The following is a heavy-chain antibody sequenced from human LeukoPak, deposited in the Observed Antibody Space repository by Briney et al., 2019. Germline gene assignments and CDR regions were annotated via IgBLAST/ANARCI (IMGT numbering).Heavy chain of an antibody. V-gene: IGHV1-18*01. D-gene: IGHD1-1*01. CDR2: ISAYNGNT. J-gene: IGHJ4*02. CDR3: ARGGTLTLEPHTVDY. CDR1: GYTFTSYG. Sequence: GASVKVSCKASGYTFTSYGISWVRQAPGQGLEWMGWISAYNGNTNYAQKLQGRVTMTTDTSTSTAYMELRSLRSDDTAAYYCARGGTLTLEPHTVDYWGQGTLVTVSS.